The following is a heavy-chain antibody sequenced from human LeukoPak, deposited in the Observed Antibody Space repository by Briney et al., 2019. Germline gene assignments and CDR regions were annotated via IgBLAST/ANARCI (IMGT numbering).Heavy chain of an antibody. CDR3: LKGYCSSISCYGDY. CDR1: EFTFSSYA. Sequence: QPGGSLRLSCSASEFTFSSYAMHWVRQAPGKGLEYVSAISSNGGSTYYADSVKGRFTISRDNSKNTLYLQMSSLRAEDTAVYYCLKGYCSSISCYGDYWGQGTMVNVSS. D-gene: IGHD2-2*01. CDR2: ISSNGGST. V-gene: IGHV3-64D*09. J-gene: IGHJ4*02.